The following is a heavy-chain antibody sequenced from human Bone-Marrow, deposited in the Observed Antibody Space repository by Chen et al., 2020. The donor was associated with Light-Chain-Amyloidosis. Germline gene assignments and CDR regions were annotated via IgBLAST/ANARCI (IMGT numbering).Heavy chain of an antibody. CDR2: VYKSGST. CDR1: GDSLFNDKYY. D-gene: IGHD1-26*01. J-gene: IGHJ5*01. CDR3: VRDVMSTTGHRWFES. Sequence: QVQLQESGPGLVKPSQTLSLTCTVSGDSLFNDKYYWHWIRQPAGKGLEWIGRVYKSGSTRYNPSLKSRITISVNTAKNQFSLNLTSVTATDTAVYYCVRDVMSTTGHRWFESWGQGTVVTVS. V-gene: IGHV4-61*02.